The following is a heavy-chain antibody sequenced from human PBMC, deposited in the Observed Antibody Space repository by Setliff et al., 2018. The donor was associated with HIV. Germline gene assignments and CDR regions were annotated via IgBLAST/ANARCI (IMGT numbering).Heavy chain of an antibody. J-gene: IGHJ4*02. CDR1: SGPISSSRHY. CDR3: ARGTYYNGGHLPLDS. V-gene: IGHV4-39*02. Sequence: PSETLSLTCSVSSGPISSSRHYWGWIRQPPGEGLEWIGSIYYSGNTYYNPSLQSRLTMSIDMSRDHFSLELTSVTAAHTAVYYCARGTYYNGGHLPLDSWGQGALVTVSS. D-gene: IGHD2-8*01. CDR2: IYYSGNT.